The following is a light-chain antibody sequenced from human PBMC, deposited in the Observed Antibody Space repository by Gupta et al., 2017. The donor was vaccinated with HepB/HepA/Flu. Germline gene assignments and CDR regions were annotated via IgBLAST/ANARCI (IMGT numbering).Light chain of an antibody. CDR2: GAS. CDR3: QQYGSSPWT. J-gene: IGKJ1*01. Sequence: EIVLTQSPGTLSLSPGERATLSCRASQSVSSSYLAWYQQRPCQAPRLLIYGASSRATGIPDRFSGSGSGTDFTLTISRLEPDDFAVYYCQQYGSSPWTFGQGTKVEIK. V-gene: IGKV3-20*01. CDR1: QSVSSSY.